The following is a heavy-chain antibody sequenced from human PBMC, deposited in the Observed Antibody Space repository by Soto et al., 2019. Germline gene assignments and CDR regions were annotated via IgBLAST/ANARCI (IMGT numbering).Heavy chain of an antibody. J-gene: IGHJ6*02. D-gene: IGHD3-3*01. Sequence: SGPTLVNPTQTLTLTCTFSGFSLSTSVMCVNWIRQPPGNALEWLALIDWDDDKYYSTSLKTRLTISKDTSKNQVVLTMTNMDPVDTASYYCERMPPIYYGMDVRGQGTTVTVS. CDR3: ERMPPIYYGMDV. V-gene: IGHV2-70*01. CDR1: GFSLSTSVMC. CDR2: IDWDDDK.